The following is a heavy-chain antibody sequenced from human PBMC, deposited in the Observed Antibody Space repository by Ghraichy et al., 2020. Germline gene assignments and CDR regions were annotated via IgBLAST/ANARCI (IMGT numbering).Heavy chain of an antibody. V-gene: IGHV4-4*02. CDR1: GGSISSSNW. J-gene: IGHJ4*02. CDR2: IYHSGST. Sequence: SETLSLTCAVSGGSISSSNWWSWVRQPPGKGLEWIGEIYHSGSTNYNPSLKSRVTISVDKSKNQFSLKLSSVTAADTAVYYCARAAASGSYEGNFDYWGQGTLVTVSS. CDR3: ARAAASGSYEGNFDY. D-gene: IGHD3-10*01.